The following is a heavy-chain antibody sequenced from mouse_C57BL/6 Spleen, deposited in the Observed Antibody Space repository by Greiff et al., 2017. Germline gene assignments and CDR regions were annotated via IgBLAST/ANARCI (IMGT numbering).Heavy chain of an antibody. V-gene: IGHV1-69*01. J-gene: IGHJ3*01. CDR2: IDPSDSYT. D-gene: IGHD2-2*01. CDR3: ARRGYYGYDGVFAY. CDR1: GYTFTSYW. Sequence: VQLQQPGAELVMPGASVKLSCKASGYTFTSYWMHWVKQRPGQGLEWIGEIDPSDSYTNYNQKFKGKSTLTVDKSSSTAYMQLSSLTSEDSAVYYCARRGYYGYDGVFAYWGQGTLVTVSA.